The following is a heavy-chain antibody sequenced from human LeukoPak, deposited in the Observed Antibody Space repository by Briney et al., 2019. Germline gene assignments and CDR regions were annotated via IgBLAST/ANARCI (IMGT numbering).Heavy chain of an antibody. CDR2: ISSISSII. D-gene: IGHD6-13*01. Sequence: GGSLRLSCAASGFTFSTYIMSWVRQAPGKGLEWVSYISSISSIIYYADSVKGRFTISRDNARNSLYLQMNSLRAEDTAVYYCTRSRPGTEAGQPNFDYWGQGTLVTVSS. CDR3: TRSRPGTEAGQPNFDY. CDR1: GFTFSTYI. J-gene: IGHJ4*02. V-gene: IGHV3-48*01.